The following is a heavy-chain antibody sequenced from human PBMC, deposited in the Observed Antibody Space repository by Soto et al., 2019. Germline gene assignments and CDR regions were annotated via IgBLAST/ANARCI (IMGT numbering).Heavy chain of an antibody. D-gene: IGHD3-9*01. CDR3: ARVRNYDILTGYYGP. J-gene: IGHJ5*02. Sequence: SVKVSCKASGGTFSSYAISWVRQAPGQGLEWMGGIIPIFGTANYAQKFQGRVTITADESTSTAYMGLSSLRSEDTAVYYCARVRNYDILTGYYGPWGEGTLVTVSS. CDR1: GGTFSSYA. CDR2: IIPIFGTA. V-gene: IGHV1-69*13.